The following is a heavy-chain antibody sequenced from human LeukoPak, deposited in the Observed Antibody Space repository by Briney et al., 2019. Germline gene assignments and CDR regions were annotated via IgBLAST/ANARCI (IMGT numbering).Heavy chain of an antibody. CDR2: ISAYNGNT. CDR1: GYTFTSYG. V-gene: IGHV1-18*01. J-gene: IGHJ1*01. CDR3: ASSNYHDSSGYYFAQH. D-gene: IGHD3-22*01. Sequence: ASVKVSCKASGYTFTSYGISWVRQAPGQGLEWMGWISAYNGNTNYAQKLQGRVTMTTDTSTSTAYMELRSLRSDDTAVYYCASSNYHDSSGYYFAQHWGQGTLVTVSS.